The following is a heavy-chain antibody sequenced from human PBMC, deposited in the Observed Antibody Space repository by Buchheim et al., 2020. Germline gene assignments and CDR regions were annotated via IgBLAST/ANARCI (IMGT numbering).Heavy chain of an antibody. V-gene: IGHV3-48*01. D-gene: IGHD2-2*01. CDR1: GFTFSKYS. CDR3: VRGCRNARCYSSYYAMDV. J-gene: IGHJ6*02. Sequence: DEQLVESGGGSVQPGDSLRLSCAASGFTFSKYSMNWVRQAPGKGLEWVAFITHSSSTMYYRDSVKGRFIVSSDNIRNSVFLQMNSLSGEDTAVYYCVRGCRNARCYSSYYAMDVWGQGTT. CDR2: ITHSSSTM.